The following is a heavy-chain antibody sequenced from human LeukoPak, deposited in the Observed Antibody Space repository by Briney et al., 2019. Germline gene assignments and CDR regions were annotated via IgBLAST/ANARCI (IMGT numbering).Heavy chain of an antibody. V-gene: IGHV3-23*01. D-gene: IGHD1-7*01. CDR3: ARQSENFSLDY. CDR1: GFIFGSYA. J-gene: IGHJ4*02. CDR2: VSVSGTTT. Sequence: GGSLRLSCAASGFIFGSYAMNWVRQAPGKGLEWVSTVSVSGTTTFYADSVRGRFTIFRDNSKKMLYLQMISLRAEDTALYYCARQSENFSLDYWGQGTLVTVSS.